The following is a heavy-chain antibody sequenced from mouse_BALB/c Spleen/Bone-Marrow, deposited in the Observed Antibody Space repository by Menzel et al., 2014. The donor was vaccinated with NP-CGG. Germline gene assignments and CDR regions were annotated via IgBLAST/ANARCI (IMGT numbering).Heavy chain of an antibody. D-gene: IGHD1-3*01. CDR2: INPGNGRT. CDR3: ARWGKGYFDV. CDR1: GYNFISYW. V-gene: IGHV1S81*02. Sequence: VQLQQSGAELVKPGASVKLSCKASGYNFISYWIHWVKQRPGQGLEWIGEINPGNGRTNYNEKFKNKATLTIDKSSSTAHMQLSRLTSEDSAVYYCARWGKGYFDVWGAGTTVTVSS. J-gene: IGHJ1*01.